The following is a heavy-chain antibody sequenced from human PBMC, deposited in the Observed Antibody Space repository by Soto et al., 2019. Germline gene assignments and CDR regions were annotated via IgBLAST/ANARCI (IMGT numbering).Heavy chain of an antibody. V-gene: IGHV3-9*01. Sequence: QLVESGGGLVQPGGSLRLSCVASGFSFDDFAMHWVRQAPGKGLEWISGITWNSVSTDYENSVKGRFTVSRDNAKNSLYLQMSILTTEDTALYFCAKERVRFLDAWGQGTLVTVSS. CDR3: AKERVRFLDA. CDR1: GFSFDDFA. D-gene: IGHD3-3*01. CDR2: ITWNSVST. J-gene: IGHJ5*02.